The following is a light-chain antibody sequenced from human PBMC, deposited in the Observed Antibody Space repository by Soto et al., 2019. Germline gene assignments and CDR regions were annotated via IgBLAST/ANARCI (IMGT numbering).Light chain of an antibody. CDR2: DAS. V-gene: IGKV3-11*01. CDR3: QQRSNWPLT. Sequence: DIVLTQSPATLSLSPGERATLSCRASQSVGRYLAWYQQRPGQAPSLLIYDASNRATGVPARFSGGGSGTDFTLTISGLEPEDFAVYYCQQRSNWPLTFGGGTKVDIK. J-gene: IGKJ4*01. CDR1: QSVGRY.